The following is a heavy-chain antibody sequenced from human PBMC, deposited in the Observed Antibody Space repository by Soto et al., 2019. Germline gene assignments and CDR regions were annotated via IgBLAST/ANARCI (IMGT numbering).Heavy chain of an antibody. CDR2: ISFDGRTE. J-gene: IGHJ6*02. CDR1: GFTFISYA. Sequence: QVQLVESGGGVVQPGRSLRLSCAASGFTFISYAMHWVRQAPGKGLAWVAVISFDGRTEYYADSVKGRFTISRDNSKTPGYPQMNGLRSEDTAVYYCARSRHGSGSYTHFYYGFDVWVQATTVTVSS. CDR3: ARSRHGSGSYTHFYYGFDV. V-gene: IGHV3-30-3*01. D-gene: IGHD3-10*01.